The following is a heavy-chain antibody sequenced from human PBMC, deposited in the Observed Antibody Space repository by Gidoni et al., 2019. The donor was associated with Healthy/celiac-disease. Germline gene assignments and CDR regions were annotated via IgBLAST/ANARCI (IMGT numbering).Heavy chain of an antibody. CDR1: GFTLDDYG. D-gene: IGHD2-15*01. Sequence: EVQLVESGGGVARPGESLRPPCAASGFTLDDYGMSWVRQAPGKGLEWVSGINWNGGSTGYADSVKGRFTISRDNAKNSLYLQMNSLRAEDTALYYCARGGYCSGGDCYFIDYWGQGTLVTVSS. CDR3: ARGGYCSGGDCYFIDY. CDR2: INWNGGST. V-gene: IGHV3-20*04. J-gene: IGHJ4*02.